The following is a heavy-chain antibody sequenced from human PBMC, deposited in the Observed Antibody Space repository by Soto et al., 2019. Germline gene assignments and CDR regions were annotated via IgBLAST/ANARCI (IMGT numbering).Heavy chain of an antibody. CDR2: IYYSGST. J-gene: IGHJ4*02. Sequence: SETLSLTCTVSGGSVSSGSYYWSWIRQPPGKGLEWIGYIYYSGSTNYNPSLNSRVTISVDTSKNQFTLKLSSVTAADTAVYYCARDPYGDFTHYFDYWGQGTLVTVSS. CDR1: GGSVSSGSYY. D-gene: IGHD4-17*01. CDR3: ARDPYGDFTHYFDY. V-gene: IGHV4-61*01.